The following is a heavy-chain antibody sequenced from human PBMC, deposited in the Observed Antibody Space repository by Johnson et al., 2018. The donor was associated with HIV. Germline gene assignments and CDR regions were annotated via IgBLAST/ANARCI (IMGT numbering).Heavy chain of an antibody. CDR3: AREGGDGYSPSAFDI. D-gene: IGHD5-24*01. CDR1: GFTFTSFA. V-gene: IGHV3-30-3*01. Sequence: QMQLVESGGGVVQPGTSLRLSCAASGFTFTSFAMHWVRQAPGKGLAWVGFISYDGSNKYFTDSVRGRFTISRDHSRNTLFLQMNSLRAEDTAVYYCAREGGDGYSPSAFDIWGQGTMVTVSS. CDR2: ISYDGSNK. J-gene: IGHJ3*02.